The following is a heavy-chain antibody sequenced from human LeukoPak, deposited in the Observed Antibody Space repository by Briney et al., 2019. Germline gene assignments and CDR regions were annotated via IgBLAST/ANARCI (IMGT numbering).Heavy chain of an antibody. CDR3: ARQTGEGSDP. D-gene: IGHD1-26*01. CDR1: GYTLTELS. Sequence: ASVRVSCKVSGYTLTELSMHWVRQAPGKGLEWMGGFDPEDGETIYAQKFQGRVTMTRDTSTSTVYMELSSLRSEDTAVYYCARQTGEGSDPWGQGTLVTVSS. CDR2: FDPEDGET. V-gene: IGHV1-24*01. J-gene: IGHJ5*02.